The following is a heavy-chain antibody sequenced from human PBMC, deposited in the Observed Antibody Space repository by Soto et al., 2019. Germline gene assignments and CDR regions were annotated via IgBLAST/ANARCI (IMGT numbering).Heavy chain of an antibody. D-gene: IGHD6-13*01. V-gene: IGHV3-11*01. CDR1: GYTFSDYY. Sequence: GGSLRLSCAASGYTFSDYYMSWIRQAPGKGLEWISYIDTSGTKIYYADSVKGRFTITRDNAKNSLYLEMSSLRDEDTAVYYFARDQAAAGLDAFDIWGQGTMVTVSS. CDR2: IDTSGTKI. J-gene: IGHJ3*02. CDR3: ARDQAAAGLDAFDI.